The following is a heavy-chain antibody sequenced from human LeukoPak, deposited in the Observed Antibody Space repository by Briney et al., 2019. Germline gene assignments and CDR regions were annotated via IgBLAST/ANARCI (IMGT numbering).Heavy chain of an antibody. CDR3: ARDNDYGGRLFDY. J-gene: IGHJ4*02. CDR2: ISSSSSYI. D-gene: IGHD4-17*01. V-gene: IGHV3-21*01. Sequence: GGSLRLSCAASGFTFSSYSMNWVRQAPGKGLEWVSSISSSSSYIYYADSVKGRFTISRDNARNSLYLQMNSLRAEDTAVYYCARDNDYGGRLFDYWGQGTLVTVSS. CDR1: GFTFSSYS.